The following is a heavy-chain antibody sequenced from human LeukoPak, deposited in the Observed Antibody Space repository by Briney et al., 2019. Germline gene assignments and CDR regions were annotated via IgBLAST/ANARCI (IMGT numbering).Heavy chain of an antibody. D-gene: IGHD2-2*01. J-gene: IGHJ4*02. V-gene: IGHV4-34*01. CDR2: INHSGST. Sequence: SETLSLTCAVYGGSFSGYYWCWIRQPPGKGLEWIGEINHSGSTNYNPSLKSRVTISVDMSKNQFSLKLSSVTAADTAVYYCATQLGAFDYWGQGTLVTVSS. CDR3: ATQLGAFDY. CDR1: GGSFSGYY.